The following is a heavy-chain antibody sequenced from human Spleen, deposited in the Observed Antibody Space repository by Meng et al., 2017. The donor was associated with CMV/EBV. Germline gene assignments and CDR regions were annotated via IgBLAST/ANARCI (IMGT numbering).Heavy chain of an antibody. V-gene: IGHV1-2*02. CDR1: GYTFTGYY. CDR2: INPNSGGT. CDR3: ARVRYSGSYEGVY. J-gene: IGHJ4*02. D-gene: IGHD1-26*01. Sequence: KASGYTFTGYYMHWVRQAPGQGLEWMGWINPNSGGTNYAQKFQGRVTMTRDTSISTAYMELSRLRSDDTAVYYCARVRYSGSYEGVYWGQGTLVTVSS.